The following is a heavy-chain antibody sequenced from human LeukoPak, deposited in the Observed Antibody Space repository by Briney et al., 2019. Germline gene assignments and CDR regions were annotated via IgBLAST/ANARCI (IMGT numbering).Heavy chain of an antibody. J-gene: IGHJ4*02. V-gene: IGHV4-39*07. D-gene: IGHD3-22*01. CDR2: IYYSGST. CDR1: GGSIGSSSYY. Sequence: SETLSLTCTVSGGSIGSSSYYWGWIRQPPGKGLEWIGSIYYSGSTYYNPSLKSRVTISVDTSKNQFSLKLSSVTAADTAVYYCARGIPGYYDTSGYYYDYWGQGTLVTVSS. CDR3: ARGIPGYYDTSGYYYDY.